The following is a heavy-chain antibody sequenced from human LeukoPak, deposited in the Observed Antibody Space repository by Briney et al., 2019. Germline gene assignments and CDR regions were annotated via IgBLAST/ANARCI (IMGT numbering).Heavy chain of an antibody. CDR3: ARAPWYYDSSGYYWSGKFDY. J-gene: IGHJ4*02. CDR1: GLTFSNYD. Sequence: GSLTLSCAASGLTFSNYDMNWVRQAPGKGLEWVSSVSGSGDDTYYADSVKGRFIISRDNSKTTMYLQMNSLRSDDTAVYYCARAPWYYDSSGYYWSGKFDYWGQGTLVTVSS. D-gene: IGHD3-22*01. CDR2: VSGSGDDT. V-gene: IGHV3-23*01.